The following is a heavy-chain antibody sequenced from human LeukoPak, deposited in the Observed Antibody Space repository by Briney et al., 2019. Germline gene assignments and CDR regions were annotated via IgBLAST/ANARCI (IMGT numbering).Heavy chain of an antibody. CDR2: IYYTGST. CDR3: ATSGWYLLPGVY. CDR1: GDSITSYY. D-gene: IGHD6-19*01. Sequence: PSETLSLTCTVSGDSITSYYWSWVRQPPGKGLEWIGYIYYTGSTNYNPSLKSRVTMSVDTSKNQFSLKLTSVTAADTALYYCATSGWYLLPGVYWGQGTLVTVSS. V-gene: IGHV4-59*01. J-gene: IGHJ4*02.